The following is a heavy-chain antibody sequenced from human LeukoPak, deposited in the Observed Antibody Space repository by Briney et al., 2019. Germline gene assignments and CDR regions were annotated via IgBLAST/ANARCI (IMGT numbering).Heavy chain of an antibody. V-gene: IGHV3-74*01. CDR2: INSDGSST. Sequence: PGGSLRLSCAASGFTFSSYWMHWVRQAPGKGLVWVSHINSDGSSTNYADSVKGRSTISRDNAKNTLYLQMNSLRADDTAVYYCARGGFYSNSPLDYWGQGTLVTVSS. D-gene: IGHD4-11*01. CDR3: ARGGFYSNSPLDY. CDR1: GFTFSSYW. J-gene: IGHJ4*02.